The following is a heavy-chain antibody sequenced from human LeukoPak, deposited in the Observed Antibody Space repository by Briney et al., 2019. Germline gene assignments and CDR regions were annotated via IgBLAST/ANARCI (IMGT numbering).Heavy chain of an antibody. D-gene: IGHD5-24*01. V-gene: IGHV3-23*01. CDR1: GFTFSSYA. CDR3: AKDVTRRDGYNYPFDY. Sequence: PGGSLRLSCAASGFTFSSYAMSWVRQAPGKGLEWVSAISGSGGSTYYADSVKGRFTISRDNSKNTLYLQMNSLRAEDTAVYYCAKDVTRRDGYNYPFDYWGQGTLVTVSS. J-gene: IGHJ4*02. CDR2: ISGSGGST.